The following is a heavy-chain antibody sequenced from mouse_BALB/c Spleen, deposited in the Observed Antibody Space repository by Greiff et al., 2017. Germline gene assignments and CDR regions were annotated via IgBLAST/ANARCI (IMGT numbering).Heavy chain of an antibody. D-gene: IGHD2-2*01. CDR1: GFNIKDTY. V-gene: IGHV14-3*02. CDR3: ARDYGHGYFDV. CDR2: IDPANGNT. Sequence: VQLQQSGAELVKPGASVKLSCTASGFNIKDTYMHWVKQRPEQGLEWIGRIDPANGNTKYDPKFQGKATITADTSSNTAYLQLSSLTSEDTAVYYCARDYGHGYFDVWGAGTTVTVSS. J-gene: IGHJ1*01.